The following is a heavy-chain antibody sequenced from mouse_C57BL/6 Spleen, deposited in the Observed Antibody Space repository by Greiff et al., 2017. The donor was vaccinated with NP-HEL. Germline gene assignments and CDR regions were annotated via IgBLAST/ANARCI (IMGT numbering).Heavy chain of an antibody. V-gene: IGHV1-53*01. J-gene: IGHJ4*01. CDR2: INPSNGGT. D-gene: IGHD2-1*01. CDR3: ARGDYGNSYYYAMDY. Sequence: QVQLQQPGTELVKPGASVKLSCKASGYTFTSYWMHWVKQRPGQGLEWIGNINPSNGGTNYNEKFKSKATLTVDKSSSTAYMQLSSLTSEDSAVYYCARGDYGNSYYYAMDYWGQGTSVTVSS. CDR1: GYTFTSYW.